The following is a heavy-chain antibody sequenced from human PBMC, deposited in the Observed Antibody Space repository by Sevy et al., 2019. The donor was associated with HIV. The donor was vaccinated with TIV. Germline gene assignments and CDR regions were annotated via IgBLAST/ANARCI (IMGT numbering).Heavy chain of an antibody. CDR3: AKSEWGNIGFCTRSSCYPFDY. J-gene: IGHJ4*02. CDR2: ISGSHGTP. Sequence: GGSLRLSCAASGFTFGTYTMNWVRQAPGKGLDWVSAISGSHGTPYYADSVKGRFTISRDNSKNTLYLQMSSLRAEDTAVYYCAKSEWGNIGFCTRSSCYPFDYWGQGTLVTVSS. D-gene: IGHD2-2*01. CDR1: GFTFGTYT. V-gene: IGHV3-23*01.